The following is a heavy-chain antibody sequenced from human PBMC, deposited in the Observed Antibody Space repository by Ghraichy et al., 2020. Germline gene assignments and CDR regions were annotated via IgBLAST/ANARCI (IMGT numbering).Heavy chain of an antibody. CDR3: VRDESWMPDY. Sequence: ASVKVSCKASGYIFTNYGISWVRQAPGHGLEWMGWISLSNGNTQYAEKVQGRLTMTTDTSTSTAYMELRSLRSDDTAVYYCVRDESWMPDYWGQGTLVTVSS. CDR2: ISLSNGNT. CDR1: GYIFTNYG. V-gene: IGHV1-18*01. D-gene: IGHD2-2*01. J-gene: IGHJ4*02.